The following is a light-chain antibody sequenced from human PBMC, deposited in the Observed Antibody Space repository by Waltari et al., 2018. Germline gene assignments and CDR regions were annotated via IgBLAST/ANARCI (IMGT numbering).Light chain of an antibody. J-gene: IGLJ3*02. V-gene: IGLV8-61*01. CDR1: SGSVSTTSY. CDR2: KIN. Sequence: QTVVTQEPSLSVSPGGTVTLTCALRSGSVSTTSYATWYQQPPGQAPRTLVYKINNRSSGVPDRFSGSILGNKVALTITGAQADDESDYYCALYMGSGIWVFGGGTKLTVL. CDR3: ALYMGSGIWV.